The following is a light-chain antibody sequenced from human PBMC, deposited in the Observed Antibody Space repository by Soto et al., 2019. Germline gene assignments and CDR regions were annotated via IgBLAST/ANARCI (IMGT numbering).Light chain of an antibody. V-gene: IGKV3-11*01. CDR2: DAS. CDR3: QQRSNWPPG. J-gene: IGKJ5*01. Sequence: DIVMTQSPDSLAVSPGERATLSCRASQSVSNFLAWYQHKPGQAPRLLIYDASNRATGVPARFSGSGSGTDFTLTISSLEPEDFAVYYCQQRSNWPPGFGQGTRLEIK. CDR1: QSVSNF.